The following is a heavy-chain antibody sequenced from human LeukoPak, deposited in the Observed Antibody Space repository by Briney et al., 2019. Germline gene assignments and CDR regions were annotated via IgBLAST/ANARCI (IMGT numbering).Heavy chain of an antibody. J-gene: IGHJ4*02. CDR3: ARRRTTGTTGYFDY. D-gene: IGHD1-1*01. Sequence: SETLSLTCTVSGGSISTYYWSWIRQPPGKGLEWIGYIYTTESTNYNPSLKSRVTISVDTSKNQFSLMLSSVTAADTAFYYCARRRTTGTTGYFDYWGQGILVTVSS. V-gene: IGHV4-4*09. CDR2: IYTTEST. CDR1: GGSISTYY.